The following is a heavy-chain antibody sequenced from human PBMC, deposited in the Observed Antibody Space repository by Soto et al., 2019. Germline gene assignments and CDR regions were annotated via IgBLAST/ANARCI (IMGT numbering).Heavy chain of an antibody. CDR1: GGSISSSSYY. D-gene: IGHD1-26*01. Sequence: SETLSLTCTVSGGSISSSSYYWGWIRQPPGKGLEWIGSIYYSGSTYYNPSLKSRVTISVDTSKNQFSLKLSSVTAADTAVYYCARDIDYYKRKNAFDIWGQGTLVTVSS. J-gene: IGHJ3*02. CDR2: IYYSGST. CDR3: ARDIDYYKRKNAFDI. V-gene: IGHV4-39*02.